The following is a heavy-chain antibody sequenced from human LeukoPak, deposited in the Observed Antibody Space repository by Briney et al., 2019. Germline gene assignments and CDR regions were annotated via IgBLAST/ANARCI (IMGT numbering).Heavy chain of an antibody. D-gene: IGHD6-13*01. J-gene: IGHJ4*02. CDR1: GGSISSSSYY. Sequence: KTSETLSLTCTVSGGSISSSSYYWGWIRQPPGQGLEWIGSIYYSGSTYYNPSLKSRVTISVDTSKNQFSLKLSSVTAADTAVYYCARLQLVGGYYFDYWGQGTLVTVSS. CDR2: IYYSGST. CDR3: ARLQLVGGYYFDY. V-gene: IGHV4-39*01.